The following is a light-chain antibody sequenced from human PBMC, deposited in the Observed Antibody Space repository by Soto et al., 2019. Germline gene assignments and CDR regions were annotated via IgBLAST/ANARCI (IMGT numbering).Light chain of an antibody. CDR2: DVS. J-gene: IGKJ5*01. CDR3: QQRSNWPPEIT. CDR1: QSVTSY. Sequence: EIVLTQSPATLSLSPGERATLSCRASQSVTSYLAWYQQKPGQAPRLLIYDVSNRASGIPARFSGSGSETDFTLTISSLEPEDFAVYYCQQRSNWPPEITFGQGTRLEIK. V-gene: IGKV3-11*01.